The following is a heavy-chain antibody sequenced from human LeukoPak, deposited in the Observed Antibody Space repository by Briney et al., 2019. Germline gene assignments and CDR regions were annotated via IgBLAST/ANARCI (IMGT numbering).Heavy chain of an antibody. D-gene: IGHD5-24*01. CDR2: INHSGST. CDR3: ARLPYDLEMATIKSRAYYFDY. Sequence: SETLSLTCTVSGGSISSCYWSWIRQPPGKGLEWIGEINHSGSTNYNPSLKSRVTISVDTSKNQFSLKLSSVTAADTAVYYCARLPYDLEMATIKSRAYYFDYWGQGTLVTVSS. V-gene: IGHV4-34*01. J-gene: IGHJ4*02. CDR1: GGSISSCY.